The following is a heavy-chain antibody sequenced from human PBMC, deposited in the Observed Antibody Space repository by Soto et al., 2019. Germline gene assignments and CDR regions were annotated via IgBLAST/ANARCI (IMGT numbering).Heavy chain of an antibody. Sequence: SETLSLTCTVSGGSISSYYWSWIRQPPGKGLEWIGYIYYSGSTNYNPSLKSRVTISVDTSKSQFSLKLSSVTAADTAVYYCVGGFTTSFDYWGQGTLVTVSS. D-gene: IGHD5-12*01. J-gene: IGHJ4*02. CDR1: GGSISSYY. CDR2: IYYSGST. V-gene: IGHV4-59*08. CDR3: VGGFTTSFDY.